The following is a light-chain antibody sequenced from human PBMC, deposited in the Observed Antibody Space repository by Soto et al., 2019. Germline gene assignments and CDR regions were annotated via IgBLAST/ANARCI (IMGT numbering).Light chain of an antibody. Sequence: DIQMTQSPSSLSASVGDRVTITCHASQNINNYLNWYQQKPGRAPKLLIYDASNLEAGVPSRFRGSRSGKDFTFTISRLQPEAIATDYCQQYENLPSFGQGTLLEIK. J-gene: IGKJ5*01. V-gene: IGKV1-33*01. CDR1: QNINNY. CDR2: DAS. CDR3: QQYENLPS.